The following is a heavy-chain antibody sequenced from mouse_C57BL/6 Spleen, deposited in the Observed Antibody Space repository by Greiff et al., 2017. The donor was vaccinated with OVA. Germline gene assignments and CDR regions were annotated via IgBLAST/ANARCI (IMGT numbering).Heavy chain of an antibody. CDR1: GYSFTSYY. V-gene: IGHV1-66*01. CDR2: IYPGSGNT. CDR3: ARHWYWYFDV. J-gene: IGHJ1*03. Sequence: QVQLQQSGPELVKPGASVKISCKASGYSFTSYYIHWVKQRPGQGLEWIGWIYPGSGNTKYNEKFKGKATLTADTSSSTAYMQLSSLTSEDSAVYYCARHWYWYFDVWGTGTTVTVSS. D-gene: IGHD4-1*01.